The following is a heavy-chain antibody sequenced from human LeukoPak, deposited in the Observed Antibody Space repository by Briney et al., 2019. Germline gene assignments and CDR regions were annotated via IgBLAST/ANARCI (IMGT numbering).Heavy chain of an antibody. CDR1: GDSISSYF. V-gene: IGHV4-59*01. CDR2: VCYNGTT. D-gene: IGHD3-16*01. J-gene: IGHJ4*02. CDR3: ATSGGFNSPRHY. Sequence: SETLSLTCSVSGDSISSYFWAWIRQPPGKGPEWIGYVCYNGTTNYNPSLRNRVAISIDTSKNQFSLKPNSATAADTAVYYCATSGGFNSPRHYWGQGTLVTVSS.